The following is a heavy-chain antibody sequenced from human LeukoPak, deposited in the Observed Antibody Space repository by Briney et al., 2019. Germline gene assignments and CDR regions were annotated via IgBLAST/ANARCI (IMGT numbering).Heavy chain of an antibody. CDR2: ISYDGSNK. CDR1: GFTFSSYA. J-gene: IGHJ4*02. CDR3: ARVSRPGSYYPPFDY. Sequence: PGRSLRLSCAASGFTFSSYAMHWVRQAPGKGLEWVAVISYDGSNKYYADSVKGRFTISRDNSKNTLYLQMNSLRAEDTAVYYCARVSRPGSYYPPFDYWGQGTLVTVSS. D-gene: IGHD3-10*01. V-gene: IGHV3-30*04.